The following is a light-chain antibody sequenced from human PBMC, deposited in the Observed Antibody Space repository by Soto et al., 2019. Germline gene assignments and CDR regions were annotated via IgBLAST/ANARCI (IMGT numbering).Light chain of an antibody. CDR2: SNN. CDR1: SSNIGSNT. CDR3: AAWDDILNGYV. V-gene: IGLV1-44*01. Sequence: QSVLTQPPSASGTPGQMVTISCSGSSSNIGSNTVNWYQQLPGTAPKLLIYSNNQRPSGVPDRFSGSKSGTSASLAISGLQSEDEADYYCAAWDDILNGYVFGTGTKVTV. J-gene: IGLJ1*01.